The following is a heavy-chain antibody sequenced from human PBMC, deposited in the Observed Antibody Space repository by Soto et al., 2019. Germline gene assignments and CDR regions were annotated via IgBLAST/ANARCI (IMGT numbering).Heavy chain of an antibody. CDR1: GFTFSDHA. V-gene: IGHV3-33*01. J-gene: IGHJ6*02. CDR2: GWFDGGNK. D-gene: IGHD4-4*01. CDR3: ARGPAGDYSLYHYYAMDV. Sequence: QVQLVASGGGVVQPGTSLRLSCEASGFTFSDHAMHWVRQAPGKGLEWVAVGWFDGGNKFYTDSVKGRFTISRDNSKNALCVQMNGLGVVDTAVYYCARGPAGDYSLYHYYAMDVWGQGTQVTVS.